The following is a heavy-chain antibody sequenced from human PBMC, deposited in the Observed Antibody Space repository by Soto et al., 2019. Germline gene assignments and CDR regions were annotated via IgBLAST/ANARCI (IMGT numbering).Heavy chain of an antibody. J-gene: IGHJ6*02. CDR1: GYTFTSYG. CDR2: ISAYNGST. Sequence: ASVKVSCKASGYTFTSYGISWVRQAPGQGLEWMGWISAYNGSTNYAQKLQGRVTMTTDTSTSTAYMELRSLRSDDTAVYYCAKDIVVVPAAFYYYYGMDVWGQGTTVTVSS. CDR3: AKDIVVVPAAFYYYYGMDV. D-gene: IGHD2-2*01. V-gene: IGHV1-18*01.